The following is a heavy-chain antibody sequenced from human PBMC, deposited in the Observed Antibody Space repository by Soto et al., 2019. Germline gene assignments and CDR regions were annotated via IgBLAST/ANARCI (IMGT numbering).Heavy chain of an antibody. V-gene: IGHV3-48*01. CDR3: ARAPPIGGDYYYMDV. D-gene: IGHD3-10*01. Sequence: GGSLRLSCAASGFTFSTYSMNWVRQAPGKGLEWVSYISRSSRTMYYADSVKGRFTISRDNARNSLYLQMNSLRAEDTAVYYCARAPPIGGDYYYMDVWGKGTTVTVSS. J-gene: IGHJ6*03. CDR1: GFTFSTYS. CDR2: ISRSSRTM.